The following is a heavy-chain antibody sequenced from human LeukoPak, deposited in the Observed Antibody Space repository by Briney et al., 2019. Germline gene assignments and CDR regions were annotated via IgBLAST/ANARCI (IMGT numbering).Heavy chain of an antibody. D-gene: IGHD3-10*01. CDR2: IYYSGST. J-gene: IGHJ5*02. V-gene: IGHV4-30-4*08. CDR1: GGSISSGDYY. Sequence: SQTLSLTCTVSGGSISSGDYYWSWIRQPPGKGLEWIGYIYYSGSTYYNPSLKSRVTISVVTSKNQFSLKLSSVTAADTAVYYCARVVWYYYGSGNWFDPWGQGTLVTVSS. CDR3: ARVVWYYYGSGNWFDP.